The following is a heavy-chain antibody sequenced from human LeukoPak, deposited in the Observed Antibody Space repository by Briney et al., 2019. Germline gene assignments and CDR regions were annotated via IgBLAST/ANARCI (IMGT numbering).Heavy chain of an antibody. CDR2: VYSTGST. CDR1: GGSLSGHY. J-gene: IGHJ4*02. V-gene: IGHV4-59*08. Sequence: PSETLSLTCTVSGGSLSGHYWSWLRQPPGKGLEWIGYVYSTGSTHYNPSLKSRVTMSLDTSKNQFSLQLLSVTAADTAMYYCARHYDPPSYYSNYFDYWGQGTLITVSS. CDR3: ARHYDPPSYYSNYFDY. D-gene: IGHD3-22*01.